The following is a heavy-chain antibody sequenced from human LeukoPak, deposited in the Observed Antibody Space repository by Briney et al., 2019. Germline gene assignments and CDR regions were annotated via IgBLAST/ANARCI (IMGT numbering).Heavy chain of an antibody. CDR2: ISAYNGNT. CDR1: GYTFTSYG. V-gene: IGHV1-18*01. D-gene: IGHD2-2*01. Sequence: ASVKVSCKASGYTFTSYGISWVRQAPGQGLEWMGWISAYNGNTNYAQKLQGRVTMTTDTSTSTAYMELRSLRSDDTAVYYCARVRYCSSTSCSSYYMDVWGKGTTVTVSS. CDR3: ARVRYCSSTSCSSYYMDV. J-gene: IGHJ6*03.